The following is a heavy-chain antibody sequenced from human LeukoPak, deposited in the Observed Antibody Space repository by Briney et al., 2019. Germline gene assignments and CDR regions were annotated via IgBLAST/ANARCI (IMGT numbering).Heavy chain of an antibody. V-gene: IGHV4-39*07. CDR2: IYYSGST. J-gene: IGHJ4*02. Sequence: SETLSLTCTVSGDSISSSNYYWGWIRQPPGKGLEWIGSIYYSGSTSYNPSLKSRVTISVDTSKNQFSLKLSSVTAADTAVYYCARNFSSGWFDYWGQGTLVTVSS. CDR3: ARNFSSGWFDY. CDR1: GDSISSSNYY. D-gene: IGHD6-19*01.